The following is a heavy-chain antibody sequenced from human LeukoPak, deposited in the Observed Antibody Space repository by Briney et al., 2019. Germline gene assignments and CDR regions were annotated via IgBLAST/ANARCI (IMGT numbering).Heavy chain of an antibody. CDR1: GYTFTSYG. Sequence: GASVKVSCKASGYTFTSYGISWVRQAPGQGLEWMGWISAYNGNTNYAQKLQGRVTITTHTSTSTAYMELRSLRSDDTAVYYCARSPTIRGSGTGKNRAYYDYWGQGTLVTVSS. D-gene: IGHD3-10*01. V-gene: IGHV1-18*01. J-gene: IGHJ4*02. CDR2: ISAYNGNT. CDR3: ARSPTIRGSGTGKNRAYYDY.